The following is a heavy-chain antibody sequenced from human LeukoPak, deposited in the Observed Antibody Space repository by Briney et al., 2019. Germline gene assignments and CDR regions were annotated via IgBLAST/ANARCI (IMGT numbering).Heavy chain of an antibody. J-gene: IGHJ4*02. CDR1: GGTFSSYA. D-gene: IGHD5-18*01. Sequence: SVKVSCKASGGTFSSYAISWVRQAPGQGLEWMGGIIPIFGTANYAQKFQGRVTITTDESTSTAYMEVSSLRSEDTAVYYCARQSRGYSYGGYDYWGQGTLVTVSS. V-gene: IGHV1-69*05. CDR2: IIPIFGTA. CDR3: ARQSRGYSYGGYDY.